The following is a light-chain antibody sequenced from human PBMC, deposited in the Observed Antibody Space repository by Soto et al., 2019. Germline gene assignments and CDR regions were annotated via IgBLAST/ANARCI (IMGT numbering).Light chain of an antibody. CDR3: QQYNNWPQT. CDR2: GAS. J-gene: IGKJ1*01. Sequence: EIVLTQSPGTLSFSPGERATLSCRASQSVSSSYLAWYQQKPGQAPRLLIYGASSRATGIPDRFSGSGSGTDFTLTISRLEPEDFAVYHCQQYNNWPQTFGQGTKVDIK. V-gene: IGKV3-20*01. CDR1: QSVSSSY.